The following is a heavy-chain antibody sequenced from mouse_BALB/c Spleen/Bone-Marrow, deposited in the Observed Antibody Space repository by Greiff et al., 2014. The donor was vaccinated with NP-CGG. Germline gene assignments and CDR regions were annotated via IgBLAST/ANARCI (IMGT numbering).Heavy chain of an antibody. V-gene: IGHV1-80*01. D-gene: IGHD1-1*01. CDR1: GYAFSSYW. J-gene: IGHJ4*01. Sequence: QVQLKDSGAELVRPGSSVKISCKASGYAFSSYWMNWVKQRPGQGPEWIGQIYPGDGDTNYNGKFKGKATLTADKSSSTAYMQLSSLTSEDSAVYFCARWITTVVAPYVMDYWGQGTSVTVSS. CDR3: ARWITTVVAPYVMDY. CDR2: IYPGDGDT.